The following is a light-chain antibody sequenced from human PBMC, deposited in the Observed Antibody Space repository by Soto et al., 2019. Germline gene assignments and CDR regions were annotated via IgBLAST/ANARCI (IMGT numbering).Light chain of an antibody. J-gene: IGKJ1*01. CDR1: QGTSSY. CDR2: AAS. V-gene: IGKV1-8*01. Sequence: AIRITHSPSSLSASTGNRGTITYRASQGTSSYLARYQQKPGKAPKLLIDAASTLQSGVPSRFSGSGSGTDFTLTISCMHSEDFPTYYWQQYYSYPQTFGQGTKVDIK. CDR3: QQYYSYPQT.